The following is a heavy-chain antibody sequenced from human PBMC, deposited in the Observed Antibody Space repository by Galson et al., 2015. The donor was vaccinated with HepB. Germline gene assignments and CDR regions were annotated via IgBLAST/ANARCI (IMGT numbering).Heavy chain of an antibody. CDR3: AKDISTVVTPGNYFDY. CDR1: GFTFDDYA. J-gene: IGHJ4*02. D-gene: IGHD4-23*01. V-gene: IGHV3-9*01. Sequence: SLRLSCAASGFTFDDYAMHWVRQAPGKGLEWVSGISWNSGSIGYADSVKGRFTISRDNAKNSLYLQMNSLRAEDTALYYCAKDISTVVTPGNYFDYWGQGTLVTVSS. CDR2: ISWNSGSI.